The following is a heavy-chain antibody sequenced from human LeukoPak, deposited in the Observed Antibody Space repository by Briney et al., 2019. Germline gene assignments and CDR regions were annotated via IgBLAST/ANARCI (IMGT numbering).Heavy chain of an antibody. CDR1: GFTFSGFW. CDR2: INSDGSEG. CDR3: ARSSYSSSSSV. Sequence: GGSLRLSCAVSGFTFSGFWMNWSRQAPGKGLEWVASINSDGSEGYYADVVKGRFTISRDNAKNSLYLQINSLRAEDTAVYYCARSSYSSSSSVWGQGTMVTVSS. D-gene: IGHD6-6*01. J-gene: IGHJ3*01. V-gene: IGHV3-7*03.